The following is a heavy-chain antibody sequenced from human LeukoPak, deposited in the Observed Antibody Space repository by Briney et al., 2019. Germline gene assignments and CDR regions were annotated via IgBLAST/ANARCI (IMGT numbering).Heavy chain of an antibody. CDR2: ISGSGGST. CDR3: APNGGYCSSTXCSRMGN. CDR1: GFTFSSYA. J-gene: IGHJ4*02. D-gene: IGHD2-2*01. V-gene: IGHV3-23*01. Sequence: GGSLRLSCAASGFTFSSYAMSWVRQAPGKGLEWVSAISGSGGSTYYADSVKGRFTISRDNSKNTLYLQMNSLRAEDTAVYYCAPNGGYCSSTXCSRMGNWGQGTLVTVSS.